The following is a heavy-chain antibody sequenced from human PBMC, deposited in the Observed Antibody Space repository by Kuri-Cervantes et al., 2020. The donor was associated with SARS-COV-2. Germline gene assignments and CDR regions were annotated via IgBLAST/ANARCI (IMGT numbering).Heavy chain of an antibody. CDR3: ARDLIRLLRSAPMAVAGNYYYGMDV. CDR1: GFTFSSYA. D-gene: IGHD6-19*01. CDR2: ISYDGSNK. Sequence: GESLKISCAASGFTFSSYAMHWVRQAPGKGLEWVAVISYDGSNKYYADSVKGRFTISRDNSKNTLYLQMNSLRAEDTAVYYCARDLIRLLRSAPMAVAGNYYYGMDVWGQGTTVTVSS. J-gene: IGHJ6*02. V-gene: IGHV3-30-3*01.